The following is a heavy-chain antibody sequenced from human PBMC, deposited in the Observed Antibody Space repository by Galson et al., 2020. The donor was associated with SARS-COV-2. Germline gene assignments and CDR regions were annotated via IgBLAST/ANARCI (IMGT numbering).Heavy chain of an antibody. Sequence: ASVTVSCKASVSTFTAYYLHWLRQPPGQGLQWMGWTSPNSGGPHYAQNFQGRVTISRDTSISTAYMELSRLRSDDTAVYYCARDKTGTADNWFDHWGQGTLVTVSS. V-gene: IGHV1-2*02. J-gene: IGHJ5*02. CDR2: TSPNSGGP. CDR1: VSTFTAYY. CDR3: ARDKTGTADNWFDH. D-gene: IGHD1-1*01.